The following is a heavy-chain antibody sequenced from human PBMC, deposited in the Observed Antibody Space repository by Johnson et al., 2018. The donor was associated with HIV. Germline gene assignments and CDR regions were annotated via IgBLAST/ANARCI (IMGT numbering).Heavy chain of an antibody. Sequence: VQLVESGGGLVKPGGSLRLSCAASGFSFDDYAMHWVRQAPGKGLEWVSLISWDGGNTYYADSVKGRFIISRDNSKESLYLQMNSLRAEATALYFFVKDSDTYCYGSGYAFDIWGRGTMVTVSS. J-gene: IGHJ3*02. CDR1: GFSFDDYA. CDR3: VKDSDTYCYGSGYAFDI. V-gene: IGHV3-43D*03. CDR2: ISWDGGNT. D-gene: IGHD3-10*01.